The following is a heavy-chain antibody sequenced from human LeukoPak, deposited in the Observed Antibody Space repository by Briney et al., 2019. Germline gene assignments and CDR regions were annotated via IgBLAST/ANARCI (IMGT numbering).Heavy chain of an antibody. Sequence: SVKVSCKASGGTFSSYAISWVRQAPGQGLEWMGGIIPIFGTANYAQKFQGRATITADESTSTAYMELSSLRSEDTAVYYCARDANPFTMIRGVFDYWGQGTLVTVSS. CDR1: GGTFSSYA. CDR2: IIPIFGTA. D-gene: IGHD3-10*01. V-gene: IGHV1-69*13. J-gene: IGHJ4*02. CDR3: ARDANPFTMIRGVFDY.